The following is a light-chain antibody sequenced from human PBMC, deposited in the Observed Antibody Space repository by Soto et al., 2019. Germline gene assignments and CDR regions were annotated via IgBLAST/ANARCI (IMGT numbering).Light chain of an antibody. CDR1: QDISDF. CDR2: DAS. J-gene: IGKJ5*01. Sequence: DIQMTQSPSYLSASVGDRVTLTCQASQDISDFLNWYHLKPGQPPKVLIYDASNLQTGVPSRFSGRGSGTHFTFTISSLQPDDSGTYFCQQYDDLPITVGQGKRLEIK. CDR3: QQYDDLPIT. V-gene: IGKV1-33*01.